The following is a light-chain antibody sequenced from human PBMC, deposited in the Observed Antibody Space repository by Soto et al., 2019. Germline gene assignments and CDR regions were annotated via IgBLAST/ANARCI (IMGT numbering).Light chain of an antibody. CDR1: SSDDPRHSL. J-gene: IGLJ1*01. Sequence: QSVLTQRAAGSGSPRKSITISCTGTSSDDPRHSLLTWHQPPPAKAPTLQIYEDIKRPPGVSNPFSGSKSGNTAYLRISGLQAEDDADYYCYTYAAGSTSLFGTGTTVPV. CDR2: EDI. CDR3: YTYAAGSTSL. V-gene: IGLV2-23*01.